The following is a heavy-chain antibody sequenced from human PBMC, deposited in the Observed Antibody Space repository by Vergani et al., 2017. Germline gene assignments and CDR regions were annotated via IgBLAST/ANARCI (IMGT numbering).Heavy chain of an antibody. CDR1: GFTFRNDW. J-gene: IGHJ4*02. CDR2: IKQDGRDK. CDR3: TRDERGKDY. Sequence: EVQLVESGGTLVQPGGSLRVSCVASGFTFRNDWMSWVRKAQGKRLEWVANIKQDGRDKFYADCVKGRFTSSRDNAKNSVYLQMKSLGAEDTAVYYCTRDERGKDYWGQGTLVTVSS. V-gene: IGHV3-7*01.